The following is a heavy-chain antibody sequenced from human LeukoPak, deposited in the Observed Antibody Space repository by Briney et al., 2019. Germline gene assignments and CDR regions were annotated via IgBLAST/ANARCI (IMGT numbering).Heavy chain of an antibody. CDR3: AKSSVGATSDY. Sequence: PGGSLRLSCAASGFTFSSYGMHWVRQAPGKGLEWVAVIWYDGSNKYYADSVKGRFTISRDNSKNTLYLQMNSLRAEDTAVYYCAKSSVGATSDYWGQGTLVTVSS. V-gene: IGHV3-30*02. CDR1: GFTFSSYG. J-gene: IGHJ4*02. D-gene: IGHD1-26*01. CDR2: IWYDGSNK.